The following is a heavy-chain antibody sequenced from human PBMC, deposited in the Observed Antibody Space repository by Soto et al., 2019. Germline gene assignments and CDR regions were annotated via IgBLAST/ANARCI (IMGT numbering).Heavy chain of an antibody. CDR3: AREGSSSSDYFQH. CDR2: INPNSGGA. J-gene: IGHJ1*01. CDR1: GYSFTGYN. Sequence: QVLLVQSGAEVKKPGASVKVSCKASGYSFTGYNMHWVRQAPGQGLEWMGWINPNSGGANYAQKFTDRVTMTRDTSITTAYMELSRLTSDDTAVYYCAREGSSSSDYFQHSGQGTLVTVSS. V-gene: IGHV1-2*02. D-gene: IGHD6-6*01.